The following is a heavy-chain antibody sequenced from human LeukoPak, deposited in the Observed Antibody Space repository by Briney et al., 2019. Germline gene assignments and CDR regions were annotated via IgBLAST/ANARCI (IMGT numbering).Heavy chain of an antibody. CDR1: GFTVSSNY. CDR2: IYSGGST. D-gene: IGHD3-22*01. Sequence: GRSLRLSCAASGFTVSSNYMSWVRQAPGKGLEWVSAIYSGGSTYYTDSVKGRFSISRDNSKNTLYLQMKSLRAEDTAVYYCARARYYDSTGYGAFDIWGQGTMVTVSS. J-gene: IGHJ3*02. V-gene: IGHV3-53*01. CDR3: ARARYYDSTGYGAFDI.